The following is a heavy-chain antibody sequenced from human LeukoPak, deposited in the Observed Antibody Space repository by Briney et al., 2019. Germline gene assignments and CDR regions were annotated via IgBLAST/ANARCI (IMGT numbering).Heavy chain of an antibody. J-gene: IGHJ4*02. CDR2: ISNSGDSI. D-gene: IGHD7-27*01. V-gene: IGHV3-11*04. CDR1: GFTFSDSY. Sequence: GGSLRLSCAASGFTFSDSYMTWIRQAPGKGLEWVSFISNSGDSIYYADSVKGRFTTSRDNAKNSLFLQMNSLRAEDTAVYYCGRGHWGLDYWGQGTLVTVSS. CDR3: GRGHWGLDY.